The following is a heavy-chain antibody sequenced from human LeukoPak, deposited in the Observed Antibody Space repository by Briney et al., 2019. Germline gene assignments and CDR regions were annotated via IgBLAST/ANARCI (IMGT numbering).Heavy chain of an antibody. V-gene: IGHV3-23*01. CDR3: XKDRNSCSSTSCYAYYYYGMDV. CDR2: ISGSGGST. D-gene: IGHD2-2*01. Sequence: GGSLRLSCAASGFTFSSYAMSWVRQAPGKGLEWVSAISGSGGSTYYADSVKGRFTISRDNSKNTLYLQMNSLRAEDTAVYYXXKDRNSCSSTSCYAYYYYGMDVWGQGTTVTVSS. CDR1: GFTFSSYA. J-gene: IGHJ6*02.